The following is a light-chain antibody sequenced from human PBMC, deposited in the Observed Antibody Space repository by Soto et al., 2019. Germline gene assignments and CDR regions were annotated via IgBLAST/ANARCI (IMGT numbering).Light chain of an antibody. Sequence: QAVVTQPPSASGSPGQSVSISCTGTSSDVGGNNYVSWYQQHPGKAPKLMIHEVSKRPSGVPDRFSGSKSGNTASLTVSGLQAEDEADYYCSSYAGSNNLVFGGGTQLTVL. CDR3: SSYAGSNNLV. CDR1: SSDVGGNNY. J-gene: IGLJ2*01. V-gene: IGLV2-8*01. CDR2: EVS.